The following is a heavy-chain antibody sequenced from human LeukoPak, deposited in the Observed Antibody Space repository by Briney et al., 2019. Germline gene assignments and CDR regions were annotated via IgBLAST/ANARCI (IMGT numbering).Heavy chain of an antibody. J-gene: IGHJ4*02. CDR1: GGSISSSSYY. Sequence: SETLSLTCTVSGGSISSSSYYWGWIRQPPGEGLEWIGSIYYSGSTYYNPSLRSRVTISVDTSKNQFSLKLSSVTAADTAVYYCARLRGGIFDYWGQGTLVTVSS. V-gene: IGHV4-39*01. D-gene: IGHD5-24*01. CDR3: ARLRGGIFDY. CDR2: IYYSGST.